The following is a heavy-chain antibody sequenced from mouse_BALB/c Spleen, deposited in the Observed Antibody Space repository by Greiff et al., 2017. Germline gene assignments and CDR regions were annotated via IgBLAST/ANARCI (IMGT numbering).Heavy chain of an antibody. J-gene: IGHJ2*01. CDR2: IYPGNVNT. CDR1: GYTFTSYY. Sequence: VKLQESGPELVKPGASVRISCKASGYTFTSYYIHWVKQRPGQGLEWIGWIYPGNVNTKYNEKFKGKATLTADKSSSTAYMQLSSLTSEDSAVYFCARNGYGSSYFDYWGQGTTLTVSS. V-gene: IGHV1S56*01. CDR3: ARNGYGSSYFDY. D-gene: IGHD1-1*01.